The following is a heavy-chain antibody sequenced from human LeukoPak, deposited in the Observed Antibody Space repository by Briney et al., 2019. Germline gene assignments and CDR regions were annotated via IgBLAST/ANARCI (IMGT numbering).Heavy chain of an antibody. V-gene: IGHV1-69*13. CDR2: IISIFGTA. Sequence: SVKVSCKASGGTFSSYAISWVRQAPGQGLEWMGGIISIFGTANYAQKFQGRVTITADESTSTAYMELSSLRSEDTAVYYCARGGEEDTAMVYFDYWGQGTLVTVSS. J-gene: IGHJ4*02. D-gene: IGHD5-18*01. CDR3: ARGGEEDTAMVYFDY. CDR1: GGTFSSYA.